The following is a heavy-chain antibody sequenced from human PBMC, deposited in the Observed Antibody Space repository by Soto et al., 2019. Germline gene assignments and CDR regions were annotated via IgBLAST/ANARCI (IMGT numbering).Heavy chain of an antibody. CDR1: GGSFSGYY. Sequence: SQTLSLTCAVYGGSFSGYYWRWIRQRPVKGLEWIGEINHSGSTNYNPSLKSRVTILVDTSKTQSSLKLRTVTAADTGVYYCVRGRALKTVGGVIVRGQWFDTWGQGTLVTVSS. CDR2: INHSGST. V-gene: IGHV4-34*01. J-gene: IGHJ5*02. CDR3: VRGRALKTVGGVIVRGQWFDT. D-gene: IGHD3-16*02.